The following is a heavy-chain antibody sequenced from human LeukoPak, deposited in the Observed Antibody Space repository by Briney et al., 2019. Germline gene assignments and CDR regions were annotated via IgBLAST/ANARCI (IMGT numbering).Heavy chain of an antibody. J-gene: IGHJ4*02. Sequence: SETLSLTCTVSGGSINNYYWSWIRQPPGKGLECIGYIYYNERPNYNPSLKSRVTISVDTSKNQFSLKLSSVTAADTAVYYCARQLRGYSGYDPLGYWGQGTLVTVSS. CDR1: GGSINNYY. CDR2: IYYNERP. D-gene: IGHD5-12*01. V-gene: IGHV4-59*08. CDR3: ARQLRGYSGYDPLGY.